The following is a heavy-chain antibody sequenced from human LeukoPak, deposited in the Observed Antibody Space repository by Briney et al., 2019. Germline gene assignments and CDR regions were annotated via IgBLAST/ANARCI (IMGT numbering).Heavy chain of an antibody. J-gene: IGHJ4*02. CDR1: GVSFSGYY. Sequence: SETLSLTCAVYGVSFSGYYWSWIRQPPGKGLEWIGEINHSGSTNYNPSLKSRVTISVDTSKNQFSLKLSSVTAADTAVYYCARSVMITFGGVIVRGPYYFDYWGQGTLVTVSS. D-gene: IGHD3-16*02. CDR2: INHSGST. CDR3: ARSVMITFGGVIVRGPYYFDY. V-gene: IGHV4-34*01.